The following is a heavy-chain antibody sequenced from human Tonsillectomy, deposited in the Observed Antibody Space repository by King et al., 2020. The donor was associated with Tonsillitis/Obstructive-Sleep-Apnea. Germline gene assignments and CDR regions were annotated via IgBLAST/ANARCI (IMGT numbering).Heavy chain of an antibody. CDR2: IIAGNGNT. Sequence: QLVQSGAEVNTPGASVKVSCKASGYTFTNYAMHWVRQAPGQRLEWMGWIIAGNGNTKYSQKFQGRVTITRDTSATTAYMELSSLRSEDTAVYYCAREDCDSTICYASFDYWGQGTLVTVSS. CDR1: GYTFTNYA. CDR3: AREDCDSTICYASFDY. J-gene: IGHJ4*02. D-gene: IGHD2-2*01. V-gene: IGHV1-3*01.